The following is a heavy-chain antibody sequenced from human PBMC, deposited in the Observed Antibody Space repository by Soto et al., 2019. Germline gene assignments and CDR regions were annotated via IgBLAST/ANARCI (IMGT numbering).Heavy chain of an antibody. Sequence: SETVSLTCTVSGGSISSYYWSWIRQPPGKGLEWIGYIYYSGSTNYNPSLKSRVTISVDTSKNQFSLKLSSVTAADTAVYYCARLVTPATYDILNYYYYMDVWGKGTTVTVSS. CDR1: GGSISSYY. CDR3: ARLVTPATYDILNYYYYMDV. CDR2: IYYSGST. V-gene: IGHV4-59*08. D-gene: IGHD3-9*01. J-gene: IGHJ6*03.